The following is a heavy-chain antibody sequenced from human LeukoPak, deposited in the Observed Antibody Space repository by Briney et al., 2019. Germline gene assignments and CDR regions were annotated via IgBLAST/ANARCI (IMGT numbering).Heavy chain of an antibody. V-gene: IGHV4-61*05. CDR2: INHSGST. CDR3: ATYYYDSSGYFYYFDY. CDR1: GGSISSGSYY. D-gene: IGHD3-22*01. J-gene: IGHJ4*02. Sequence: SETLSLACTVSGGSISSGSYYWSWIRQPPGKGLEWIGEINHSGSTNYNPSLKSRVTISVDKSKNQFSLKLSSVTAADTAVYYCATYYYDSSGYFYYFDYWGQGTLVTVSS.